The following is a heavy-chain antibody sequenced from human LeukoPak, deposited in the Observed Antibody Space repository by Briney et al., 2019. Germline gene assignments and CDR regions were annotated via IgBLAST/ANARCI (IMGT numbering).Heavy chain of an antibody. CDR2: IYTSGST. J-gene: IGHJ6*03. V-gene: IGHV4-4*07. CDR1: GGSISGYY. CDR3: ARVDVFGVVCSDYYYYMDV. D-gene: IGHD3-3*01. Sequence: PSETLSLICSVSGGSISGYYWSWIRQPAGKGLEWIGRIYTSGSTNYNPSLKSRVTMSVDTSKNQFSLKLSYVTAAGTAVYYCARVDVFGVVCSDYYYYMDVWGKGTTVTVSS.